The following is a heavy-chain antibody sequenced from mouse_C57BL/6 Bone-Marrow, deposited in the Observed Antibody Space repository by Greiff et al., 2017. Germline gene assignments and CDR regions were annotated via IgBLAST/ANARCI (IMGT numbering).Heavy chain of an antibody. J-gene: IGHJ1*03. CDR3: AGYVVGRYFDV. CDR2: IRNKANGYTT. D-gene: IGHD1-1*01. CDR1: GFTFTDYY. V-gene: IGHV7-3*01. Sequence: EVQLVESGGGLVQPGGSLSLSCAASGFTFTDYYMSWVRQPPGKALEWLGFIRNKANGYTTEYSGSVKGRFTISRDNSQSILYLRRNALGAEDSATYYCAGYVVGRYFDVWGTGTTVTVSS.